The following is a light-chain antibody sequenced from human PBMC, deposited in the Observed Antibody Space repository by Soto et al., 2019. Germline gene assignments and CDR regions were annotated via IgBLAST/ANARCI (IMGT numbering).Light chain of an antibody. CDR3: QKYYSAPET. CDR2: AAS. Sequence: DIQMTQSPSSLSASVGDRVTITCRASQGISSYLAWYQQKPGKVPKLLIYAASTLHTGVPSRFSGSGSGTEFTLTISNVQPEDFATYYCQKYYSAPETFGQGTKVEIK. J-gene: IGKJ1*01. CDR1: QGISSY. V-gene: IGKV1-27*01.